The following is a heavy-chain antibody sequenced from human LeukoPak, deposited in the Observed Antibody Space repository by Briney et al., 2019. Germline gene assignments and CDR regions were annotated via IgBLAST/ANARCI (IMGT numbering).Heavy chain of an antibody. D-gene: IGHD3-22*01. Sequence: SQTLSLTCTVSGGSISSYYWSWIRQPPGKGLEWIGCNYYSGSTNYNPSLKSRVTISVDTSKNQFSLKLSSVTAADTAVYYCARVLDYYDSSGFSAFDIWGQGTMVTVSS. CDR2: NYYSGST. CDR1: GGSISSYY. CDR3: ARVLDYYDSSGFSAFDI. J-gene: IGHJ3*02. V-gene: IGHV4-59*01.